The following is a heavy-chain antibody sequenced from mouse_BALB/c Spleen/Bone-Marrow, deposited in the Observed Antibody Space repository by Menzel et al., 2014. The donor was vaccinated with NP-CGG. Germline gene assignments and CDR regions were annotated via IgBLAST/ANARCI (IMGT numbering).Heavy chain of an antibody. D-gene: IGHD1-1*01. CDR2: INSSTGYI. Sequence: QVQLQQSGAELAKPGASVKMSCKASGYTFTTYWMHWVKQRPGQGLEWIGYINSSTGYIEYNQKFKDKATLTADKSSSTAYMQLSSLTSEDSAVYYCATYVGFAFWGQGTLVTVSA. CDR1: GYTFTTYW. V-gene: IGHV1-7*01. J-gene: IGHJ3*01. CDR3: ATYVGFAF.